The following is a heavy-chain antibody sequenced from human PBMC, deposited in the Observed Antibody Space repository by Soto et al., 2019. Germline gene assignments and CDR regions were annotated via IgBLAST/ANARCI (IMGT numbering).Heavy chain of an antibody. CDR3: TSHALYSAGNWGYYYYGMDV. V-gene: IGHV3-73*01. CDR1: GFTFSGSA. J-gene: IGHJ6*01. D-gene: IGHD1-26*01. CDR2: IRSKANSYAT. Sequence: PGGSLRLSCAASGFTFSGSAMHWVRQASGKGLEWVGRIRSKANSYATAYAASVKGRFTISRDDSKNTAYLQMNSLKTEDTAVYYCTSHALYSAGNWGYYYYGMDVWGQGSTVTDFS.